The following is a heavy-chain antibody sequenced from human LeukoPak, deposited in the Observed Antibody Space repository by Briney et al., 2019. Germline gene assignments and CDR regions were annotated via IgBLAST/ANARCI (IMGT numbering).Heavy chain of an antibody. D-gene: IGHD2-2*01. CDR3: ARRRYQLLPFDY. CDR1: GGSYSGYY. J-gene: IGHJ4*02. CDR2: INHSGST. Sequence: SETLSLTCAVYGGSYSGYYWSRIRQPPGKGLEWIGEINHSGSTNYNPSLKSRVTISVDTSKNQFSLKLSSVTAADTAVYYCARRRYQLLPFDYWGQGTLVTVSS. V-gene: IGHV4-34*01.